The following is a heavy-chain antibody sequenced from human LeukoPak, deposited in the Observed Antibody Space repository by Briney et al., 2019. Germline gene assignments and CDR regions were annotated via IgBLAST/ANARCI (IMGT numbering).Heavy chain of an antibody. V-gene: IGHV5-51*01. D-gene: IGHD3-9*01. J-gene: IGHJ4*02. CDR3: ARSQTRYYDILTGYPGDY. Sequence: ESLKISCKGSGYSFTSYWIGWVRQMPGKGLEWMGIIYPGDSDTRYSPSFQGQVTISADKSISTAYLQWSSLKASDTAMYYCARSQTRYYDILTGYPGDYWGQGTLVTVSS. CDR1: GYSFTSYW. CDR2: IYPGDSDT.